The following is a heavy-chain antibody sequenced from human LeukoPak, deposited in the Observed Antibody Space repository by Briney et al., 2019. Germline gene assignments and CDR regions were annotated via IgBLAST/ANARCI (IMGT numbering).Heavy chain of an antibody. D-gene: IGHD1-26*01. V-gene: IGHV4-31*03. CDR3: ARGSKWELPRGYFDY. CDR1: GGSISSGGYY. Sequence: PSETLSLTCTVSGGSISSGGYYWSWIRQHPGKGLEWIGYIYHSGSTYYNPSLKSRVTISVDRSKNQFSLKLSSVTAADTAVYYCARGSKWELPRGYFDYWGQGTLVTVSS. J-gene: IGHJ4*02. CDR2: IYHSGST.